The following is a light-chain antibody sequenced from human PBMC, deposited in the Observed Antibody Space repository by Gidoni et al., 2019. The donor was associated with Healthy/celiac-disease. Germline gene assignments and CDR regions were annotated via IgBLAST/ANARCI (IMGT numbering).Light chain of an antibody. CDR1: QSINNY. J-gene: IGKJ2*01. CDR3: QRSYIAPYT. Sequence: DIQITQSPSSLSVSVGDRVTITCRASQSINNYLNWYQQKPGKAPTLLIFAASSLYSGVPSRFSGSGSGADFTITISNLQPEDFTTYACQRSYIAPYTFGQGTKLEIK. V-gene: IGKV1-39*01. CDR2: AAS.